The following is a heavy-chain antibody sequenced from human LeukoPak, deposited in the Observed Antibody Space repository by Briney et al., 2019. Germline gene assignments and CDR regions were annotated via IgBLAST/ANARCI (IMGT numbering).Heavy chain of an antibody. J-gene: IGHJ6*02. CDR3: ARDHCVSSGCYEDYYYGMDV. CDR1: GYTFTGYY. Sequence: ASVKVSCKASGYTFTGYYMQWVRQAPGQGLEWMGWINPNRGVTNYAQQFQGRVTMTRDTSISTAYMELSRLRSDDTAVYFCARDHCVSSGCYEDYYYGMDVWGRGTTVTVSS. D-gene: IGHD2-2*01. CDR2: INPNRGVT. V-gene: IGHV1-2*02.